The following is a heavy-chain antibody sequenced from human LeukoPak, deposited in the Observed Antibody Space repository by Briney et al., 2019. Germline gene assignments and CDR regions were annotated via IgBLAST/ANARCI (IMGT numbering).Heavy chain of an antibody. J-gene: IGHJ2*01. V-gene: IGHV4-34*01. CDR1: GWTFSGYY. D-gene: IGHD3-9*01. Sequence: SETLSLTCAVYGWTFSGYYWSWIRQPPGKGLEWIGEINHSGSTNYNPSLKSRVTISVDTSKNQFSLKMSSVTDADTAVYYCARQYSDILTGYHRGELYWYFDLWGRGTLVTVSS. CDR2: INHSGST. CDR3: ARQYSDILTGYHRGELYWYFDL.